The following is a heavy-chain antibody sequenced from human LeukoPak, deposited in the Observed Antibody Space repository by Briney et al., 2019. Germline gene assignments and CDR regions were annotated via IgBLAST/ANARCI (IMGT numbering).Heavy chain of an antibody. CDR3: AKDPIAAAGYYFDY. CDR2: IKEDGSGI. J-gene: IGHJ4*02. D-gene: IGHD6-13*01. CDR1: GFTFSSYW. Sequence: GGSLRLSCAASGFTFSSYWMSWVRQAPGKGLEWVANIKEDGSGIYYVDSVEGRFTISRDNAKKSLYLQMNSLRAEDTAVYYCAKDPIAAAGYYFDYWGQGTLVTVSS. V-gene: IGHV3-7*01.